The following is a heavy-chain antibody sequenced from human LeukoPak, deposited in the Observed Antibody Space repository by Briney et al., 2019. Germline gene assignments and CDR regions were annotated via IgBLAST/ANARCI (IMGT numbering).Heavy chain of an antibody. CDR3: AREGATRAFDI. Sequence: SETLSLTCTVSGGSISSYYWSWIRQPPGKGLEWIGYIYYSGSTNYNPSLKSRVTISVDTSKNQFSLKLSSVTAADTAVYYCAREGATRAFDIWGQGTMVTVSS. V-gene: IGHV4-59*01. J-gene: IGHJ3*02. D-gene: IGHD1-26*01. CDR2: IYYSGST. CDR1: GGSISSYY.